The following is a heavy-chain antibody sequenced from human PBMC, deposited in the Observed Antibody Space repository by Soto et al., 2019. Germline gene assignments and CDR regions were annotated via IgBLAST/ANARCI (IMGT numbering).Heavy chain of an antibody. CDR2: ISYEGSNK. CDR1: GFTFSSYA. J-gene: IGHJ6*02. D-gene: IGHD6-13*01. CDR3: ARAGSSSWLYYCGMDV. V-gene: IGHV3-30-3*01. Sequence: QVQLVESGGGVVQPGRSLRLSCAASGFTFSSYAMHWVRQAPGKGLEWVAVISYEGSNKYYADSVKGRFTISRDNSKNTLYLQMNSLRAEDTAVYYCARAGSSSWLYYCGMDVWGQGTTVTVSS.